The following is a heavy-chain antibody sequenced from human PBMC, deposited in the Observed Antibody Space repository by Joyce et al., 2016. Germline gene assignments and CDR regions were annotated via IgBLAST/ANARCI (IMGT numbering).Heavy chain of an antibody. CDR1: GFTFRNYD. D-gene: IGHD3/OR15-3a*01. Sequence: EVQLVESGGRLVQPGGSLRLSCEASGFTFRNYDMTWVRQAPWKGLEWVSDIITLGNAMYYADSVRVRFTISRDNARNSLYLQMYSLTAEDTAVYHCARVYGHGFDVWGQGTMVTVSS. CDR3: ARVYGHGFDV. J-gene: IGHJ3*01. V-gene: IGHV3-48*01. CDR2: IITLGNAM.